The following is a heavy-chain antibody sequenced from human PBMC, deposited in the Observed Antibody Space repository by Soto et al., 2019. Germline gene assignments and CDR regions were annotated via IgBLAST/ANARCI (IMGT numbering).Heavy chain of an antibody. D-gene: IGHD1-1*01. V-gene: IGHV1-18*01. CDR1: GYTFTSYG. CDR3: ARGHWTQTLADYYLDF. Sequence: ASVKVSCKASGYTFTSYGINWVRQAPGQKLQWLGWIDTNNGRTNYSQTFQGRVTISRDTSASTTYMELNSLKSEDTAVYYCARGHWTQTLADYYLDFWAQGTLVTVSS. J-gene: IGHJ4*02. CDR2: IDTNNGRT.